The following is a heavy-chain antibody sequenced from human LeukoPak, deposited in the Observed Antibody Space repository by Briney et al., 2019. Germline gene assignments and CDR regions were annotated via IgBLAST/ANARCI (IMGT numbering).Heavy chain of an antibody. J-gene: IGHJ4*02. CDR3: ARGPFGVVIKPPDY. CDR1: GFTFSSYW. D-gene: IGHD3-3*01. V-gene: IGHV3-48*04. Sequence: GGSLRLSCAASGFTFSSYWMHWVRQAPGKGLEWVSYISLSSSTIYYADSVKGRFTISRDNAKNSLYLQMNSLRAEDTAVYYCARGPFGVVIKPPDYWGQGTLVTVSS. CDR2: ISLSSSTI.